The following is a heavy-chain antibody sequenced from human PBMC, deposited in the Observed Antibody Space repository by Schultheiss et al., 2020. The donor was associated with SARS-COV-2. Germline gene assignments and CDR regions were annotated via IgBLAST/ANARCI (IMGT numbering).Heavy chain of an antibody. CDR1: GFTVSSNY. J-gene: IGHJ4*02. D-gene: IGHD2-2*01. CDR2: IDWDDDK. V-gene: IGHV2-70*12. Sequence: LRLSCAASGFTVSSNYMSWVRQAPGKGLEWLARIDWDDDKYYSTSLKTRLTISKDTSKNQVVLTMTNMDPVDTATYYCAHTPDRVGYCSSTSCYRTYYFDYWGQGTLVTVSS. CDR3: AHTPDRVGYCSSTSCYRTYYFDY.